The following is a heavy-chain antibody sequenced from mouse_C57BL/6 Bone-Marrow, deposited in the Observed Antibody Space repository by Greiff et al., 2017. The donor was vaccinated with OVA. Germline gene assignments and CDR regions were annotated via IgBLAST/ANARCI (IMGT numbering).Heavy chain of an antibody. Sequence: QVQLQQPGAELVMPGASVKLSCKASGYTFTSYWMHWVKQRPGQGLEWIGEIDPSDSYNNYNQKFKGKSTLTVDKSSSTAYMQLSSLTSEDSAVYYCARDTTVVTAMDYWGQGTSVTVSS. CDR1: GYTFTSYW. V-gene: IGHV1-69*01. D-gene: IGHD1-1*01. CDR2: IDPSDSYN. J-gene: IGHJ4*01. CDR3: ARDTTVVTAMDY.